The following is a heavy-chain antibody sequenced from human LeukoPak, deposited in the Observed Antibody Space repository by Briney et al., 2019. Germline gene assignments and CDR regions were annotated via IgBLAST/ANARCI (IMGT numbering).Heavy chain of an antibody. D-gene: IGHD6-13*01. CDR3: AKDYRSNWYGVYDY. V-gene: IGHV3-23*01. J-gene: IGHJ4*02. CDR1: GFTFSDYG. Sequence: GGSLRLSRAASGFTFSDYGMSWVRQAPGKGLEWISAIISSGGSTYYTDSVKGRFTISRDNSKNTLYLQMNSLRAEDTAVYFCAKDYRSNWYGVYDYWGQGTLVTVSS. CDR2: IISSGGST.